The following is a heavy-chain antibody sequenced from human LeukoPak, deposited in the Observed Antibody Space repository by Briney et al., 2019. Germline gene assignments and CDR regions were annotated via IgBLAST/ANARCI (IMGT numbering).Heavy chain of an antibody. CDR2: INSDGSEG. V-gene: IGHV3-7*03. CDR3: ARSSYSSSSSV. J-gene: IGHJ3*01. Sequence: GGSLRLSCAASGFTFSSYWMSWVRQAPGKGLEWVASINSDGSEGYYADVVKGRFTISRDNAKNSLYLQINSLRAEDTAVYYCARSSYSSSSSVWGQGTMVTVSS. CDR1: GFTFSSYW. D-gene: IGHD6-6*01.